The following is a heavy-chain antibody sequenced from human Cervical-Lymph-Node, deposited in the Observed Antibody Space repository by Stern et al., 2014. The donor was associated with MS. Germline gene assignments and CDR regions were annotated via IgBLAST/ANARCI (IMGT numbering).Heavy chain of an antibody. D-gene: IGHD3-3*01. CDR1: GFTFRNYL. CDR2: IRVDSSNT. Sequence: EVQLEESGGGLVQPGGSLRLSCAASGFTFRNYLMHWVRQAPGKGLEWVARIRVDSSNTRHADSVKGRFTISRDDAKDTLYLQMDSLRDEDTALYYCATDLEWLLFENWGQGTLVVVSS. V-gene: IGHV3-74*01. J-gene: IGHJ4*02. CDR3: ATDLEWLLFEN.